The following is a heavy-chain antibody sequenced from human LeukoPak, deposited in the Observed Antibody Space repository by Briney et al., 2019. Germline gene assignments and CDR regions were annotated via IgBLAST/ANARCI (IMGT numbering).Heavy chain of an antibody. D-gene: IGHD6-19*01. CDR1: GYTFGAYY. CDR2: IRPNSGGT. V-gene: IGHV1-2*02. J-gene: IGHJ4*02. Sequence: ASVKVSCKASGYTFGAYYMYWVRQAPGQGLEWMGWIRPNSGGTNYTQKFQGRVTMTRDTSINTAYMELSRLTSDDTAVYFCARVGSDSSGWRRFDYWGQGTLVTVSS. CDR3: ARVGSDSSGWRRFDY.